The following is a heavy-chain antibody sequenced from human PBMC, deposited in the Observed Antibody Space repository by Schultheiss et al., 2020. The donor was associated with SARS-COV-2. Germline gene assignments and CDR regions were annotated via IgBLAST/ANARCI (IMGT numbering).Heavy chain of an antibody. CDR3: ARDLTWNQLFLGYYYYYMDV. Sequence: ASVKVSCKASGYTFTSYGISWVRQAPGQGLEWMGWISAYNGNTNYAQKLQGRVNMTTDTSTSTAYMELRSLRSDDTAVYYCARDLTWNQLFLGYYYYYMDVWGKGTTVTVSS. CDR2: ISAYNGNT. V-gene: IGHV1-18*01. D-gene: IGHD2-2*01. J-gene: IGHJ6*03. CDR1: GYTFTSYG.